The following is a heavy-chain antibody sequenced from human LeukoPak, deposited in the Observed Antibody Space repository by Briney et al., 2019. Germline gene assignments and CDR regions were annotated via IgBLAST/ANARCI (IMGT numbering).Heavy chain of an antibody. Sequence: GSLRLSCAASGFTFSSYGMSWVRQPPGKGLEWIGEIYHSGSTNYNPSLKSRVTIPVDKSKNQFSLKLSSVTAADTAVYYCARVTSGYGDYWGQGTLVTVSS. V-gene: IGHV4-4*02. CDR2: IYHSGST. CDR1: GFTFSSYGM. D-gene: IGHD5-12*01. CDR3: ARVTSGYGDY. J-gene: IGHJ4*02.